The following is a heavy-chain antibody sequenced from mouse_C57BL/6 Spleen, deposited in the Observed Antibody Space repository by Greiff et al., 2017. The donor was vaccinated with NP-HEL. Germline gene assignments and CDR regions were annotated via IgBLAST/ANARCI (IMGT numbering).Heavy chain of an antibody. CDR2: ISNGGGST. J-gene: IGHJ1*03. CDR3: ARDGPPRYFDV. Sequence: EVKLMESGGGLVQPGGSLKLSCAASGFTFSDYYMYWVRQTPEKRLEWVAYISNGGGSTYYPDTVKGRFTISRDNAKNTLYLQMSRLKSEDTAMYYCARDGPPRYFDVWGTGTTVTVSS. V-gene: IGHV5-12*01. CDR1: GFTFSDYY. D-gene: IGHD2-3*01.